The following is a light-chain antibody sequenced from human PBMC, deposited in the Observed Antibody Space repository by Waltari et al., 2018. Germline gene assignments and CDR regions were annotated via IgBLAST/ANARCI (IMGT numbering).Light chain of an antibody. CDR3: MQALQSPLT. CDR2: LGS. CDR1: RSLLHSSGYNY. Sequence: DLVMTQSPLSLPVTPGEPASIPCKSSRSLLHSSGYNYVDWYLQKPGQSPQLLISLGSNRASGVPDRFSGSGSGTDFTLKISRVEAEDVGVYYCMQALQSPLTFGGGTKVEIK. J-gene: IGKJ4*01. V-gene: IGKV2-28*01.